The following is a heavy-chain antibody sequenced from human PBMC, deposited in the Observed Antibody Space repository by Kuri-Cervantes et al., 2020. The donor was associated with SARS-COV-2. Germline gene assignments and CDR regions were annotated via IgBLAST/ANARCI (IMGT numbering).Heavy chain of an antibody. CDR1: GVSISGSTYH. J-gene: IGHJ4*02. D-gene: IGHD1-26*01. Sequence: GSLRLSCTVSGVSISGSTYHWGWVRQSPGKGLEWIASIHDSGSTLYNMSLKSRVTLSVDTSKDQFSLRLTSVTATDTAIYYCGRHWVGVTKYSEHWGRGRLVTVSS. V-gene: IGHV4-39*01. CDR3: GRHWVGVTKYSEH. CDR2: IHDSGST.